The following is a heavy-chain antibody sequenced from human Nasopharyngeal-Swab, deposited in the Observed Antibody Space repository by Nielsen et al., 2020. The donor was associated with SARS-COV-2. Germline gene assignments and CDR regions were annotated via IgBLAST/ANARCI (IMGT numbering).Heavy chain of an antibody. CDR2: ISPTSTYI. V-gene: IGHV3-21*01. Sequence: GESLKISCAASGFSFSTYSMNWVRQAPGKVLEWVSSISPTSTYIYYADSVKGRFTISRDNTRNSLYLQMNSLTAEDTAAYYCARDLLSSWRAIGNWYFELWGRGTLVTVSS. D-gene: IGHD6-13*01. CDR1: GFSFSTYS. CDR3: ARDLLSSWRAIGNWYFEL. J-gene: IGHJ2*01.